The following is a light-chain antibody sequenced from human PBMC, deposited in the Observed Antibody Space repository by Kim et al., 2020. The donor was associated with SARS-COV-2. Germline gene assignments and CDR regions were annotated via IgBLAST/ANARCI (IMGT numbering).Light chain of an antibody. V-gene: IGKV3-15*01. CDR3: QQYNNWPPWT. CDR1: QSVSSN. CDR2: GAS. Sequence: EIVMTQSPATLSVSPGERATLSCRASQSVSSNLAWYQQKPGEAPRLLIYGASTRATGITASFSGSGSGTEFTLTISSLQSEDFAVYYCQQYNNWPPWTFGQGTKVDIK. J-gene: IGKJ1*01.